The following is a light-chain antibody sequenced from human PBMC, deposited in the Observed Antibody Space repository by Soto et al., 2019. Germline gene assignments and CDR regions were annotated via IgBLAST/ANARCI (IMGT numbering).Light chain of an antibody. CDR1: SSNIGSNY. V-gene: IGLV1-47*01. CDR3: ATWDDSLRGVL. Sequence: QSVLTQPPSASGTPGQGVIISCSGTSSNIGSNYVYWYRQLPGTAPKLVIYANSQRPSGVPDRFSGSKSGTSASLAISGLRSEDEADYYCATWDDSLRGVLFGGGTKLTVL. J-gene: IGLJ2*01. CDR2: ANS.